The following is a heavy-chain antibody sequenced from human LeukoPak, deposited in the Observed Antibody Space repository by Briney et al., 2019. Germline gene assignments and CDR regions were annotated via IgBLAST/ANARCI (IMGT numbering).Heavy chain of an antibody. CDR1: GFTFSNSL. D-gene: IGHD5-24*01. V-gene: IGHV3-74*01. J-gene: IGHJ4*02. CDR2: IDTDGSTT. Sequence: PGGSLRLSCAASGFTFSNSLMHWVRQVPGKGLVWVARIDTDGSTTHYAASVKGRFTISRDNAKNTLYLQMNTLRAEDTAVYCCVRDRDGYNYWGQGTLVTVSS. CDR3: VRDRDGYNY.